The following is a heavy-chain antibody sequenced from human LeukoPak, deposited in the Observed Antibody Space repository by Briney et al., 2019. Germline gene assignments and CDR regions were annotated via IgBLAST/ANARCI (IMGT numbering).Heavy chain of an antibody. CDR1: GFTFSSYS. CDR3: ARGGYSSGWLISAY. CDR2: ISSSSSYI. D-gene: IGHD6-19*01. V-gene: IGHV3-21*01. J-gene: IGHJ4*02. Sequence: WGSLRLSCAASGFTFSSYSINWVRQAPGKGLEWVSSISSSSSYIYYADSVKGRFTISRDNAKNSLYLQMNSLRAEDTAVYYCARGGYSSGWLISAYWGQGTLVTVSS.